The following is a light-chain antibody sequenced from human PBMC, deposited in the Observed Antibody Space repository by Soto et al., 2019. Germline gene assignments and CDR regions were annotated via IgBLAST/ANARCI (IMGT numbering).Light chain of an antibody. V-gene: IGLV6-57*02. CDR2: EDD. Sequence: NFMLTQPHSVSGSPGKTVTISCTGSGGSIATNYVQWHQQRPGSAPTTAIYEDDKRPSGVPDRFSGSIDRSSNSASLIISGLKTEDEAEYYCESHDSTNVVFGRGTKLTV. CDR1: GGSIATNY. CDR3: ESHDSTNVV. J-gene: IGLJ2*01.